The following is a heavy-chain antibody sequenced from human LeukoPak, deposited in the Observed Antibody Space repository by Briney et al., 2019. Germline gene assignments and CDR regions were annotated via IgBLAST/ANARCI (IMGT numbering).Heavy chain of an antibody. Sequence: GGSLRLSCAASGFTFSSYGMSWVRQAPGKGLEWVSAISGSGGSTYYADSVKGRFTISRDNSKNTLYLQMNSLRAEDTAVYYCAKVDYDILTGYFDYWGRGTLVTVSS. CDR3: AKVDYDILTGYFDY. D-gene: IGHD3-9*01. J-gene: IGHJ4*02. CDR2: ISGSGGST. CDR1: GFTFSSYG. V-gene: IGHV3-23*01.